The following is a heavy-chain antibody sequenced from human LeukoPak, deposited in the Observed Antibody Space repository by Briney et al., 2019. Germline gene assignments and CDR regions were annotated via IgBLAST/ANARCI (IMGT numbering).Heavy chain of an antibody. J-gene: IGHJ4*02. CDR1: GFTFSSYL. Sequence: PGGSLRLSCAASGFTFSSYLMHWVRQAPGKGLVWVSRINSDGSSTNYADSVKGRFTISRDNANNTLYLQLNSLRAEDTAVYYCARVPGYYGSGSFDYWGQGTLVTVSS. V-gene: IGHV3-74*01. CDR3: ARVPGYYGSGSFDY. CDR2: INSDGSST. D-gene: IGHD3-10*01.